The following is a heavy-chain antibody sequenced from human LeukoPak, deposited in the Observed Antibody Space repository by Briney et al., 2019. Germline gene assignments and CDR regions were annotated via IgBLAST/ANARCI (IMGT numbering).Heavy chain of an antibody. CDR2: IYYSGST. D-gene: IGHD5-12*01. V-gene: IGHV4-59*08. CDR1: GGSISSYY. Sequence: SETLSLTCTVSGGSISSYYWSWIRQPPGKGLEWIGYIYYSGSTNYNPSLKSRVTISVDTSKNQFSLKLSSVTAADTAVYYCARQGSPDIVATINWANWFDPWGQGTLVTVSS. J-gene: IGHJ5*02. CDR3: ARQGSPDIVATINWANWFDP.